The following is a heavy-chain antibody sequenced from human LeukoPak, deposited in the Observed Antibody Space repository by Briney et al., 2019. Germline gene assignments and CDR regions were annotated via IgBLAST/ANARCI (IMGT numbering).Heavy chain of an antibody. CDR2: MNPNSGNT. Sequence: ASVKVSCKASGYTFTSYDINWVRQATGQGLEWMGWMNPNSGNTGYAQKFQGRVTITRNTSISTAYMELSSLRSEDTAVYYCAREGSGSYGGGFDYWGQGTLVTVSS. CDR3: AREGSGSYGGGFDY. CDR1: GYTFTSYD. J-gene: IGHJ4*02. D-gene: IGHD1-26*01. V-gene: IGHV1-8*03.